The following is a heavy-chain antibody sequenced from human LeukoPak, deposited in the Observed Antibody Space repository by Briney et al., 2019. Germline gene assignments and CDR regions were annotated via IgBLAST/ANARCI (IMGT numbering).Heavy chain of an antibody. J-gene: IGHJ4*02. CDR1: GFTVSSNY. CDR3: ARDPGAHFTPNDY. D-gene: IGHD3-10*01. Sequence: PGGSLRLSCAASGFTVSSNYMSWVRQAPGKGLEWVSVIYSGGSTYYADSVKGRFTISRDNSKNTLYLQMNSLRAEDTAVYYCARDPGAHFTPNDYWGQGTLVTVSS. V-gene: IGHV3-66*01. CDR2: IYSGGST.